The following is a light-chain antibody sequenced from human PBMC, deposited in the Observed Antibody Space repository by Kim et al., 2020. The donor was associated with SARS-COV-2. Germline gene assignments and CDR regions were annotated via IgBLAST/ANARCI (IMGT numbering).Light chain of an antibody. CDR3: QQYNNWPLT. J-gene: IGKJ4*01. CDR2: GSS. CDR1: RSISSD. Sequence: VSPGESATLSCRASRSISSDLAWYQQRPGQTPRLLIYGSSTRATDIPARFSGSGSGTEFTLTIRSLQSEDSAVYYCQQYNNWPLTFGGGTKVDIK. V-gene: IGKV3D-15*01.